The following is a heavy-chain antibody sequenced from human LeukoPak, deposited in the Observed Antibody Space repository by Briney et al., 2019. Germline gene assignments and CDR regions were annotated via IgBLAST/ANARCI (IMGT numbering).Heavy chain of an antibody. CDR2: INTYNGNT. V-gene: IGHV1-18*04. CDR1: GYTLTSNG. CDR3: ARQAGGYSSGWYQFHFDY. D-gene: IGHD6-19*01. J-gene: IGHJ4*02. Sequence: ASVKVSCKASGYTLTSNGIGWVRQAPGQGLEWMGWINTYNGNTNYAQNLQGRVTMTTDTSTSTAYMELRSLRSDDTAVYYCARQAGGYSSGWYQFHFDYWGQGTLVTVSS.